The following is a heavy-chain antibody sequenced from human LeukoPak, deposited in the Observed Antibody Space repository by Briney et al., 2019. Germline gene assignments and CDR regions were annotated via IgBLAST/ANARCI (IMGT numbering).Heavy chain of an antibody. CDR3: AKDVETHYDILTGYILGTFDI. Sequence: GGSLRLSCAASGFTFSSYGMHWVRQAPGKGLEWVAVISYDGSNKYYADSVKGRFTISRDNSKNTLYLQMNSLRAEDTAVYYCAKDVETHYDILTGYILGTFDIWGQGTMVTVSS. CDR2: ISYDGSNK. D-gene: IGHD3-9*01. CDR1: GFTFSSYG. J-gene: IGHJ3*02. V-gene: IGHV3-30*18.